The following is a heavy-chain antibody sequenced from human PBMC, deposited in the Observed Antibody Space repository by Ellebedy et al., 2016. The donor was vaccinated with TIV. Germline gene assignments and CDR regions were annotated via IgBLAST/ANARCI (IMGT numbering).Heavy chain of an antibody. CDR2: ISACNDNT. J-gene: IGHJ4*02. Sequence: ASVKVSCXASGYTFTSYGISWVRQAPGQGLEWMGWISACNDNTNYAQKLQGRVTMTTDTSTSTAYMELRSLRSDDTAVYYCARTYGSGNYYPTDYWGQGTLVTVSS. CDR3: ARTYGSGNYYPTDY. CDR1: GYTFTSYG. V-gene: IGHV1-18*01. D-gene: IGHD3-10*01.